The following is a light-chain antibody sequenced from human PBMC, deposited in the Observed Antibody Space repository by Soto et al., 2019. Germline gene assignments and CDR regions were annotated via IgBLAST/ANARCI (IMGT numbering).Light chain of an antibody. CDR3: QQYGDSPLT. CDR1: QSVSSATY. V-gene: IGKV3-20*01. Sequence: EIVLTQSPGTLSLSPGERATLSCRASQSVSSATYLAWYQQKPGQAPRLLIYGASSRAAGIPDRFSGSGSGTDFSLTISRLEPDEFAVYYCQQYGDSPLTFGGGTKVE. J-gene: IGKJ4*01. CDR2: GAS.